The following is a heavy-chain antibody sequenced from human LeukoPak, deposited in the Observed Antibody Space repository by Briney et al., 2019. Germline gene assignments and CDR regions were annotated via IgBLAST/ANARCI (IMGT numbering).Heavy chain of an antibody. J-gene: IGHJ4*02. D-gene: IGHD3-3*01. CDR3: ARDGEFLEWLLSSAYYFDY. CDR1: GGSISSYY. Sequence: SETLALTCTVSGGSISSYYWSWIRQPAGKGLEWIGRIYTSGSTNYNPSLKSRVTMSVDTSKNQFSLKLSSVTAADTAVYYCARDGEFLEWLLSSAYYFDYWGQGTLVTVSS. V-gene: IGHV4-4*07. CDR2: IYTSGST.